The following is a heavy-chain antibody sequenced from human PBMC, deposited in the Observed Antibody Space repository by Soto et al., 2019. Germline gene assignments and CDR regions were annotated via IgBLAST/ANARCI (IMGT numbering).Heavy chain of an antibody. D-gene: IGHD1-26*01. V-gene: IGHV1-69*01. CDR1: GGTFSSYS. CDR2: IIPIFGTA. Sequence: QVQLVQSGAEVKKPGSSVKVSCKASGGTFSSYSINWLRQAPGQGLEWMGEIIPIFGTANYAQKFQGRVTITAAESTSTAYMELRSLRSEDTAVYYCARDGGRHSGGIDYWCQGTLVTVSS. J-gene: IGHJ4*02. CDR3: ARDGGRHSGGIDY.